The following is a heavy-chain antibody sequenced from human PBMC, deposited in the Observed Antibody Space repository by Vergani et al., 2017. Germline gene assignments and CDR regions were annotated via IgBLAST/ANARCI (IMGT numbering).Heavy chain of an antibody. J-gene: IGHJ4*02. CDR1: GFTFSSYA. CDR2: ISGSGGST. CDR3: ARAYYYDSSGKGLGGHYFDY. Sequence: EVQLLESGGGLVQPGGSLRLSCAASGFTFSSYAMSWVRQAPGKGLEWVSAISGSGGSTYYADSVKGRFTISRDNSKNTLYLLMNSLRAEDTAVYYCARAYYYDSSGKGLGGHYFDYWGQGTLVTVSS. V-gene: IGHV3-23*01. D-gene: IGHD3-22*01.